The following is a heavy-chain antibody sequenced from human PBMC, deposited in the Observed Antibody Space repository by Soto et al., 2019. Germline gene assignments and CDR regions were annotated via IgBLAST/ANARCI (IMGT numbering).Heavy chain of an antibody. Sequence: ETLSLTCAVYGGSVNGYSWNWIRQPPGKGLEWIGEINHTGGTHYNPSRKSRVTMSVDTSKNQFSLRLSSVTAPDTAIYYCATRITVFGLLIPPFDPWGQGTQVTVAT. J-gene: IGHJ5*02. CDR2: INHTGGT. D-gene: IGHD3-3*01. CDR3: ATRITVFGLLIPPFDP. CDR1: GGSVNGYS. V-gene: IGHV4-34*01.